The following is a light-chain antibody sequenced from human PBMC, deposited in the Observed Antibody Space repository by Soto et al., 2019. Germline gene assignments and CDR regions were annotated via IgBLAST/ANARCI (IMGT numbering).Light chain of an antibody. CDR1: QSIGTW. V-gene: IGKV1-5*01. J-gene: IGKJ1*01. CDR2: DAS. Sequence: IQMSHSASTLSASVGDRVTIACRASQSIGTWLAWYQHKPGKAPKLLIYDASSLESGVPSRFSGSGSGTEFTLTITSLQHEDFATYYCQQYNSYFWTFGQGTKLDIK. CDR3: QQYNSYFWT.